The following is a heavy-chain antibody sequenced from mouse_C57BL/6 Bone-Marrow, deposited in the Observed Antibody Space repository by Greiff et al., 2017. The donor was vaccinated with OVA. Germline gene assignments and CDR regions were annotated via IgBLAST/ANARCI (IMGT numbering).Heavy chain of an antibody. Sequence: EVQGVESGPELVKPGASVKISCKASGYSFTGYYMNWVKQSPEKSLEWIGEINPSTGGTTYNQKFKAKATLTVDKSSSTAYMQLKSLTSEDSAVYYCARLDDGYYSDYWGQGTTLTVSS. CDR3: ARLDDGYYSDY. CDR1: GYSFTGYY. CDR2: INPSTGGT. D-gene: IGHD2-3*01. V-gene: IGHV1-42*01. J-gene: IGHJ2*01.